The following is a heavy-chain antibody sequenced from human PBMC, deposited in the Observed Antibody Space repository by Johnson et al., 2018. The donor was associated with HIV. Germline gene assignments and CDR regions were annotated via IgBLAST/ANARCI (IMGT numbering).Heavy chain of an antibody. J-gene: IGHJ3*02. D-gene: IGHD2-8*01. CDR3: AKDVGGYCTDGVCYFAFDI. CDR2: ISGSGGST. V-gene: IGHV3-23*04. Sequence: MLLVESGGGLVQPGRSLKLSCAASGFTFSSYAMSWVRQAPGKGLEWVSAISGSGGSTYYADSVKGRFTISRDNSKNTLYLQMNSLRAEDTAVYYCAKDVGGYCTDGVCYFAFDIWGQGTMVTVSS. CDR1: GFTFSSYA.